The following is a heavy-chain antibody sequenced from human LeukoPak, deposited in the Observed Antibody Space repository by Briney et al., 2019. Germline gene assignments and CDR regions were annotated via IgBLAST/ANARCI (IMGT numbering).Heavy chain of an antibody. CDR2: IYPGDSDT. CDR3: ARTAYSVWDYYYYMDV. Sequence: GESLKISCKGSGYSFTSYWIGWVRQMPGKGLEWMGIIYPGDSDTRYSPSFQGQVTISADKSISTAYLQWSSLKASDTAMYYCARTAYSVWDYYYYMDVWGKGTTVTVSS. V-gene: IGHV5-51*01. D-gene: IGHD6-19*01. CDR1: GYSFTSYW. J-gene: IGHJ6*03.